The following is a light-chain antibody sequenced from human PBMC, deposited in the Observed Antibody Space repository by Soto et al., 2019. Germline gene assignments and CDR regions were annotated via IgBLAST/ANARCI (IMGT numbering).Light chain of an antibody. CDR1: QSISSY. J-gene: IGKJ3*01. CDR3: QQSYRTPLT. Sequence: DIQMTQSPSSLSASVGDRFTMTCRASQSISSYLNWYQQKPGKAPKFLIYAASSLQSGVPSRFSGSGSGTDFTLTISSLQPEDFVTYYCQQSYRTPLTFGPGTKVD. CDR2: AAS. V-gene: IGKV1-39*01.